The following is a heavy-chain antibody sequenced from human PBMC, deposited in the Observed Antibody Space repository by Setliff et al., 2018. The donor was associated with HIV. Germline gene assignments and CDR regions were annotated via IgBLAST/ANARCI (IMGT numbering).Heavy chain of an antibody. CDR2: IHYSGAP. J-gene: IGHJ6*03. Sequence: SETLSLTCTVSGGSISSHYWIWIRQPPGKGLEWIGYIHYSGAPNYNPSLKSRVTISLDTSRTQFSLRLSSVTAADTAVYYCARHWLPYYYGSGSTFPYYMDVWGKGTTVTVSS. CDR1: GGSISSHY. CDR3: ARHWLPYYYGSGSTFPYYMDV. D-gene: IGHD3-10*01. V-gene: IGHV4-59*08.